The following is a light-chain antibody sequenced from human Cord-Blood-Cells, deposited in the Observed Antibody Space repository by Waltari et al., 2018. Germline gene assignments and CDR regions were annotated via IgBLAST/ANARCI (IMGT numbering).Light chain of an antibody. CDR2: RNN. J-gene: IGLJ2*01. Sequence: QSVLTQPPSASGTPGQRVTTSCSGSSSNIGSNYVYWYQQLPGTAPNLLIYRNNQRPSGVPGRFSGSKSGTSASLAISGLRSEDEADYYCAAWDDSLSGPVFGGGTKLTVL. V-gene: IGLV1-47*01. CDR1: SSNIGSNY. CDR3: AAWDDSLSGPV.